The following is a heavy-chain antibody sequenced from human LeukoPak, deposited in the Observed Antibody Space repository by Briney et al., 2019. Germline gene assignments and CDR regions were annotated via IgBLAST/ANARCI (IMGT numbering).Heavy chain of an antibody. J-gene: IGHJ4*02. CDR2: IYKSGST. D-gene: IGHD3-22*01. CDR1: GGSIGWDY. V-gene: IGHV4-4*07. Sequence: SETLSLTCTVSGGSIGWDYWSWIRQSAGKGLEWIGRIYKSGSTNYNPSFRSRATMSVDTSKNQFSLSVTSVTAADTAVYHCAREEYFQDSNGYSYYFHSWGQGSLVTVSS. CDR3: AREEYFQDSNGYSYYFHS.